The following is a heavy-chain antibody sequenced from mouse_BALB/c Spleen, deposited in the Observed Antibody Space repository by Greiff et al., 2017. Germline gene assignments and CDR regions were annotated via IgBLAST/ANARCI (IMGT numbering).Heavy chain of an antibody. D-gene: IGHD2-4*01. Sequence: EVKLVVSGGGLVQPGGSRKLSCAASGFTFSDYGMAWVRQAPGKGPEWVAFISNLAYSIYYADTVTGRFTISRENAKNTLYLEMSSLRSEDTAMYYCARAYDFYLDSWGRGTTLTVAS. CDR2: ISNLAYSI. J-gene: IGHJ2*01. V-gene: IGHV5-15*02. CDR1: GFTFSDYG. CDR3: ARAYDFYLDS.